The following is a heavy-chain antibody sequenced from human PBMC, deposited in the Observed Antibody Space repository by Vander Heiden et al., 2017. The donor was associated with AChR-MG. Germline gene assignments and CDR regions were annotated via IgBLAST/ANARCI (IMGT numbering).Heavy chain of an antibody. CDR3: ALDYGDYRGSSHWYFDL. CDR2: ISGSGGST. V-gene: IGHV3-23*01. Sequence: EVQLLESGGGLVQPGASLRLSCAASGFTFSRSAMSWVRQAPGKGLEWVSAISGSGGSTYYADSVKGRFTISRDNSKNTLYLQMNSLRAEDTAVYYCALDYGDYRGSSHWYFDLWGRGTLVTVSS. D-gene: IGHD4-17*01. CDR1: GFTFSRSA. J-gene: IGHJ2*01.